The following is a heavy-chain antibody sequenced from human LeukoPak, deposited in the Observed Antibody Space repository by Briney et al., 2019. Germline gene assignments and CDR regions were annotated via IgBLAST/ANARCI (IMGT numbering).Heavy chain of an antibody. D-gene: IGHD3-9*01. Sequence: PSETLSLTCAVYGGSFSGYYWSWIRQPPGKGLEWIGEINHSGSTNYNPSLKSRVTISVDTSKNQFSLKLSSVTAADTAMYYCARVSSSRYYDILTGYFPHPFYFDYWGQGTLVTVSS. CDR2: INHSGST. CDR3: ARVSSSRYYDILTGYFPHPFYFDY. V-gene: IGHV4-34*01. J-gene: IGHJ4*02. CDR1: GGSFSGYY.